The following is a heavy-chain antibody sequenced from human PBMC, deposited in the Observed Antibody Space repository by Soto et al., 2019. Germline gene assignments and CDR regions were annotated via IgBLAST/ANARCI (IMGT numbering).Heavy chain of an antibody. CDR3: TRDRSIIGDILTGYGFDP. D-gene: IGHD3-9*01. CDR1: GYTFNSYG. CDR2: ISAYNGNT. V-gene: IGHV1-18*01. Sequence: QVQLVQSGAEVKKPGASVKVSCKASGYTFNSYGISWVRQAPGQGLEWMGWISAYNGNTNYAQKLQGRVTMTTYTSTSTAYMELRSLRSDDSAVYYCTRDRSIIGDILTGYGFDPWGQGTLVTVSS. J-gene: IGHJ5*02.